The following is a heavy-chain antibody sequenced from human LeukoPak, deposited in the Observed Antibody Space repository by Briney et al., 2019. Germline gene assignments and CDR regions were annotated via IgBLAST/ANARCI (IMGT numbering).Heavy chain of an antibody. CDR3: TTVRRYCSGGSCYSNY. J-gene: IGHJ4*02. V-gene: IGHV3-15*01. Sequence: GGSLSLSCAASGFTFSNAWMSWVRQAPGKGLEWVGRIKSKTDGGTTDYAAPVKGRLTISRDDSKNTLYLQMNSLKTEDTAVYYCTTVRRYCSGGSCYSNYWGQGTLVTVSS. CDR1: GFTFSNAW. D-gene: IGHD2-15*01. CDR2: IKSKTDGGTT.